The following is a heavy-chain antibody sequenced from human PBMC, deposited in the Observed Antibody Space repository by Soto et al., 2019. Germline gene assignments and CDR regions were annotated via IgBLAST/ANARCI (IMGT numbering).Heavy chain of an antibody. CDR1: GYTLTELS. Sequence: GASVKVSCKVSGYTLTELSMHWVRQAPGIGLEWVGGFDPEDGEAIYAQRFQGRVTLTEDTSTDTAYMELSSLKSEDTAVYYCARGPIWGQGTRVTVAS. V-gene: IGHV1-24*01. D-gene: IGHD3-10*01. J-gene: IGHJ4*02. CDR3: ARGPI. CDR2: FDPEDGEA.